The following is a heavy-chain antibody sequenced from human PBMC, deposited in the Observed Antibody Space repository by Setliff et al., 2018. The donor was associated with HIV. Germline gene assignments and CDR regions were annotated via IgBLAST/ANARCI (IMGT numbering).Heavy chain of an antibody. V-gene: IGHV4-4*07. D-gene: IGHD6-25*01. CDR1: GGSISDYY. CDR2: VYASGST. J-gene: IGHJ4*02. Sequence: SETLSLTCTVSGGSISDYYWSWIRQPAGKGLEWIGRVYASGSTNYNPSLKSRVTMSVDTSNNQFSLKLSSVNAADTAVYYCAASSGWQRGDYWGQGILVTVSS. CDR3: AASSGWQRGDY.